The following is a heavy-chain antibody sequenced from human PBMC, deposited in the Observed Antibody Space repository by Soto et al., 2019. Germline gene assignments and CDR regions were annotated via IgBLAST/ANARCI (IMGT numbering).Heavy chain of an antibody. D-gene: IGHD6-13*01. CDR2: IYPGDSDT. CDR3: ARRRREAAAGTNYYYYYYMDV. CDR1: GYSFTSYW. V-gene: IGHV5-51*01. Sequence: GESLKISCKGSGYSFTSYWIGWVRQMPGKGLEWMGIIYPGDSDTRYSPSFQGQVTISADKSISTAYLQWSSLKASDTAMYYCARRRREAAAGTNYYYYYYMDVWGKGTTVTVSS. J-gene: IGHJ6*03.